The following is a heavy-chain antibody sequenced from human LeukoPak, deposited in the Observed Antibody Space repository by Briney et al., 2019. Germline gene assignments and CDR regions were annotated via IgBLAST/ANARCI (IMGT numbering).Heavy chain of an antibody. D-gene: IGHD4-17*01. CDR3: ARDYGDYGMDV. V-gene: IGHV3-48*03. CDR1: GFTFSSYE. Sequence: GGSLRLSCAASGFTFSSYEMNWVRQAPGKGLEWVSYISSSGSTIYYADSVKGRFTISRDNAKNSLYLQMSSLRAEDTAVYYCARDYGDYGMDVWGQGTTVTVSS. J-gene: IGHJ6*02. CDR2: ISSSGSTI.